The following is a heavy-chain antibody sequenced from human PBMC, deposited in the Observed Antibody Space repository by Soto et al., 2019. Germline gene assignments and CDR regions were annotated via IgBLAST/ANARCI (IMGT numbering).Heavy chain of an antibody. CDR3: VKDGREN. Sequence: GGSLRLSCAASGFPFGGYTMSWVRQAPGKGLEWVSAIRDGGESTYYADSVKGRFTISRDNSKNTMYLQLNSLRPEGTAVYFCVKDGRENWGQGTLVTV. CDR2: IRDGGEST. CDR1: GFPFGGYT. V-gene: IGHV3-23*01. J-gene: IGHJ4*02.